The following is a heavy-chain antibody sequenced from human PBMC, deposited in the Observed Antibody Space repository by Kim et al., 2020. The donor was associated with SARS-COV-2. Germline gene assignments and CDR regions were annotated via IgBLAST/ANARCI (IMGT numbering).Heavy chain of an antibody. CDR2: INQGGSEK. J-gene: IGHJ4*02. CDR1: GFTFSGYW. D-gene: IGHD3-22*01. Sequence: GGSLRLSCAVSGFTFSGYWMSWVRQAPGKGLEWVANINQGGSEKNYVDSVKGRFTISRDNAKSSLYLQMNSLRAEDTAIYYCGRGSGYYVDYWGQGTLVTVSS. CDR3: GRGSGYYVDY. V-gene: IGHV3-7*01.